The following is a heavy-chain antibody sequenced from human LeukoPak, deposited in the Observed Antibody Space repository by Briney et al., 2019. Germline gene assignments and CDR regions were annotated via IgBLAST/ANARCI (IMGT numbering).Heavy chain of an antibody. D-gene: IGHD1-26*01. CDR1: GFTFDDYA. CDR3: AKGPSGGDNYFDY. Sequence: PGRSLRLSCAASGFTFDDYAMHWVRQAPGKGLEWVSGISWNSGSIGYADSVKGRFTISRDSAKNSLYLQMNSLRAEDTALYYCAKGPSGGDNYFDYWGQGTLVTVSS. J-gene: IGHJ4*02. CDR2: ISWNSGSI. V-gene: IGHV3-9*01.